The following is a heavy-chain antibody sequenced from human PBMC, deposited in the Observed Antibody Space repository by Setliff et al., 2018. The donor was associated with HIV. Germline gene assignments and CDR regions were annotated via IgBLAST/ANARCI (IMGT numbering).Heavy chain of an antibody. J-gene: IGHJ4*02. Sequence: SETLSLTCTVSGGSISSGAYYWSWIRQPAGKGLEWIGRFYTSGGTKYNPSLKSRITISVDTSKKQFSLKLTSVTAADTAVYYCARAMGGSRTDFDYWGQGTLVTVSS. D-gene: IGHD1-26*01. V-gene: IGHV4-61*02. CDR1: GGSISSGAYY. CDR2: FYTSGGT. CDR3: ARAMGGSRTDFDY.